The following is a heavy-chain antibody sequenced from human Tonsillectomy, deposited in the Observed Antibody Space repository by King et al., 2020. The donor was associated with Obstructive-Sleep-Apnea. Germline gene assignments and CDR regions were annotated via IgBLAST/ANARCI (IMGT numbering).Heavy chain of an antibody. Sequence: VQLQESGPGLVKPSQTLSLTCSVSGGSISSAGYYWSWIRQHPTKGLEWIGYIYYSGSTYYNPSLKSRVTISVDTSKNEFSLKLSSVTAADTAVYYCARETHIYGMDVWGQGTPVTVSS. CDR1: GGSISSAGYY. CDR3: ARETHIYGMDV. J-gene: IGHJ6*02. V-gene: IGHV4-31*03. CDR2: IYYSGST.